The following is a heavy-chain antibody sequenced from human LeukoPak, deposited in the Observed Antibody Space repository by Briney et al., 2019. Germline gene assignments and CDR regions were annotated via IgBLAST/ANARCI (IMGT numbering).Heavy chain of an antibody. V-gene: IGHV3-23*01. CDR2: ISGSGGST. Sequence: GGSLRLSCAASGFAFSSYAMSWVRQAPGKGLEWVSAISGSGGSTYYADSVKGGFTISRDNSKNTLYLQMNSLRAEDTAVYYCAKSSTFYYYYSMDVWGKETTVTVSS. J-gene: IGHJ6*03. CDR1: GFAFSSYA. CDR3: AKSSTFYYYYSMDV.